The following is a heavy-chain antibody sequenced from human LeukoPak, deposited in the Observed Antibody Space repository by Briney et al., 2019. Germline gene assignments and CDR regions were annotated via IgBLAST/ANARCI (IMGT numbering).Heavy chain of an antibody. V-gene: IGHV3-21*01. D-gene: IGHD3-10*01. CDR1: GFTFTNYG. CDR2: ISSVSTYI. Sequence: GGSLRLSCAASGFTFTNYGMNWVRQAPGKGLEWVSSISSVSTYIYYADSVKDRFTISRDNAKNSLYLQMNSLRAEDTAVYYCASDRTTNSAPGSTCGSGSFNWFDPWGQGTLVTVSS. CDR3: ASDRTTNSAPGSTCGSGSFNWFDP. J-gene: IGHJ5*02.